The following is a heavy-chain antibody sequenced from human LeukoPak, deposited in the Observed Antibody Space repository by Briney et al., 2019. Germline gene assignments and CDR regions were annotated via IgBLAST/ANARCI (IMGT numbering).Heavy chain of an antibody. J-gene: IGHJ3*01. CDR1: GDGVSSNGAA. V-gene: IGHV6-1*01. CDR3: TRGSNFAFDF. CDR2: TYYRSKWYY. Sequence: SQTLSLTCAISGDGVSSNGAAWNWIRQSPSRGLEWLGRTYYRSKWYYHYSVSVKGRITINPDTSKNQFSLQLNSVTPEDTAVYYCTRGSNFAFDFWGLGTMVTVSS.